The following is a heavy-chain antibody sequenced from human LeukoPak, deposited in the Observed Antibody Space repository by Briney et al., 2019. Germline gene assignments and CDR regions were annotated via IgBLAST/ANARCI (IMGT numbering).Heavy chain of an antibody. CDR1: GYTFAGYF. CDR3: ARDLASTSNWESDF. CDR2: INPNSGDT. J-gene: IGHJ4*02. Sequence: GASVRVSCKASGYTFAGYFIHWVRQAPGQGLEWMGRINPNSGDTEYAPKFQGWVTMTRDTSISTAYVEVRRLISDDTAVYYCARDLASTSNWESDFWGQGTLVIVSS. D-gene: IGHD1-26*01. V-gene: IGHV1-2*04.